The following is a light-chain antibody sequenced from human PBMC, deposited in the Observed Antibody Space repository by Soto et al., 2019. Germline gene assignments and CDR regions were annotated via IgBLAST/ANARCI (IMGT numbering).Light chain of an antibody. CDR2: EIN. V-gene: IGLV2-8*01. Sequence: QSVLTQPPSASGSPGQSVTISCTGTSSDVGAYDYVSWYQQHPGKAPKLMIYEINKRPSGVPDRFSGSKSGNTASLAISGLRSEDEAVYYCASWDDRLGAVIFGGGTKVTVL. CDR3: ASWDDRLGAVI. CDR1: SSDVGAYDY. J-gene: IGLJ2*01.